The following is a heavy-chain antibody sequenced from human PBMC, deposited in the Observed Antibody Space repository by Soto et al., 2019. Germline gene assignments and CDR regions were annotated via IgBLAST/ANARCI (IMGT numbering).Heavy chain of an antibody. CDR3: ARAPGYCSSTSCRYGYDY. Sequence: ASVKVSCKASGYTFTGYYMHWVRQAPGQGXEWMGWINPNSGGTNYAQKFQGWVTMTRDTSISTAYMELSRLRSDDTAVYYCARAPGYCSSTSCRYGYDYWGQGTLVTVSS. D-gene: IGHD2-2*01. J-gene: IGHJ4*02. CDR1: GYTFTGYY. CDR2: INPNSGGT. V-gene: IGHV1-2*04.